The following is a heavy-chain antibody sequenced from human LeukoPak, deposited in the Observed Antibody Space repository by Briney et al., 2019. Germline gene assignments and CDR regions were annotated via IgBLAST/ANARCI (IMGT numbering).Heavy chain of an antibody. Sequence: ASVKVSCKASGYTFTGYYMHWVRQAPGQGLEWMGWINPNSGGTNYAQKFQGRVTMTRDTSISTAYMELSRLRSDDTAVYYCARVQISAAEAGRLTRAKQSYDYWGQGTLVTVSS. V-gene: IGHV1-2*02. D-gene: IGHD6-19*01. CDR3: ARVQISAAEAGRLTRAKQSYDY. J-gene: IGHJ4*02. CDR2: INPNSGGT. CDR1: GYTFTGYY.